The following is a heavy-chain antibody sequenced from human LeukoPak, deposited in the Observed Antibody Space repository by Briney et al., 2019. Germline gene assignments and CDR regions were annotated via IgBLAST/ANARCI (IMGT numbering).Heavy chain of an antibody. CDR2: ISSSGGST. V-gene: IGHV3-23*01. J-gene: IGHJ4*02. CDR1: GFTFSSHA. Sequence: GGSLRLSCTASGFTFSSHAMSWVRQAPGKGLEWVSGISSSGGSTYCADSVKGRLTISRDNSQNTLYLQMNSLTDNDTAVYYCATGVEGCTGGSCYSWIYYWGQGTLVSVSS. CDR3: ATGVEGCTGGSCYSWIYY. D-gene: IGHD2-15*01.